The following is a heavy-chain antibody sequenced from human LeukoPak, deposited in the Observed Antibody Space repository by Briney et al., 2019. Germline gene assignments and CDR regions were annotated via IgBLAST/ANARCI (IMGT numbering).Heavy chain of an antibody. V-gene: IGHV5-51*01. D-gene: IGHD3-9*01. Sequence: GESLKISCKGSGYGFSSYWIGWVRQMPGKGLECMGMMYPGDSDIRYSPSFQGQVTISADKSITTAYLQWSSLQASDTAMYYCARATLDGPKYDILTLANWGQGTLVTVSS. J-gene: IGHJ4*02. CDR1: GYGFSSYW. CDR3: ARATLDGPKYDILTLAN. CDR2: MYPGDSDI.